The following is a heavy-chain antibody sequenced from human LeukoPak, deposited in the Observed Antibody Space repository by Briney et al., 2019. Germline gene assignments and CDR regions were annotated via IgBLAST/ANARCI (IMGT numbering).Heavy chain of an antibody. J-gene: IGHJ6*03. CDR1: GFTFSSYS. D-gene: IGHD4-17*01. V-gene: IGHV3-48*01. Sequence: GGSLRLSCAASGFTFSSYSMNWVRQAPGKGLEWVSYISSSRSTIYYADSVKGRFTISRDNAKNSLYLQMNSLRAEDTAVYYCARGDYGDYWNYYYMDVWGKGTTVTVSS. CDR3: ARGDYGDYWNYYYMDV. CDR2: ISSSRSTI.